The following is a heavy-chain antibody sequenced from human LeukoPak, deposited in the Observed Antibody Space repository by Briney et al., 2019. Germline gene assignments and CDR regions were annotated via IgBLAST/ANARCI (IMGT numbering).Heavy chain of an antibody. CDR1: GFTFSSYG. CDR3: AKDGGLDYDFWSGYHRTAYYFDY. Sequence: GRSLRLSCAASGFTFSSYGMHWVRQVPGKGLEWVAVIWYDGSNKYYADSVKGRFTISRDNSKNTLYLQMNSLRAEDTAVYYCAKDGGLDYDFWSGYHRTAYYFDYWGQGTLVTVSS. V-gene: IGHV3-33*06. CDR2: IWYDGSNK. J-gene: IGHJ4*02. D-gene: IGHD3-3*01.